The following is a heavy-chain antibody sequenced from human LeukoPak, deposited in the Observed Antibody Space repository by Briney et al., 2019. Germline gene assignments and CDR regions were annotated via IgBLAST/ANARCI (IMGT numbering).Heavy chain of an antibody. D-gene: IGHD6-19*01. CDR1: GGSFSGYY. J-gene: IGHJ4*02. CDR3: ARQEAVAGANYFDY. CDR2: IYYSGST. V-gene: IGHV4-34*01. Sequence: PSETLSLTCAVYGGSFSGYYWSWIRQPPGKGLEWIGSIYYSGSTYYNPSLKSRVTISVDTSKSQFSLKLSSVTAADTAVYYCARQEAVAGANYFDYWGQGTLVTVSS.